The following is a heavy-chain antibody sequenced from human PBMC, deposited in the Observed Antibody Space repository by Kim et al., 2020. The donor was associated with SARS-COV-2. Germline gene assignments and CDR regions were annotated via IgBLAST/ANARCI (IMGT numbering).Heavy chain of an antibody. CDR3: ARGIRLRYFDWLPHDAFDI. Sequence: SETLSLTCAVYGGSFSGYYWSWIRQPPGKGLEWIGEINHSGSTNYNPSLKSRVTISVDTSKNQFSLKLSSVTAADTAVYYCARGIRLRYFDWLPHDAFDIWGQGTMVTVSS. J-gene: IGHJ3*02. CDR2: INHSGST. V-gene: IGHV4-34*01. D-gene: IGHD3-9*01. CDR1: GGSFSGYY.